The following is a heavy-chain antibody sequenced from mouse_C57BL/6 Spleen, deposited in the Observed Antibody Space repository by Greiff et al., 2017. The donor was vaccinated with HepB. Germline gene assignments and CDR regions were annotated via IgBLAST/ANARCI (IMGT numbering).Heavy chain of an antibody. CDR2: INSDGGST. J-gene: IGHJ1*03. Sequence: EVKVEESGGGLVQPGESLKLSCESNEYEFPSHDMSWVRKTPEKRLELVAAINSDGGSTYYPDTMERRFIISRDNTKKTLYLQMSSLRSEDTALYYCARLVYYGSPNWYFDVWGTGTTVTVSS. CDR1: EYEFPSHD. CDR3: ARLVYYGSPNWYFDV. D-gene: IGHD1-1*01. V-gene: IGHV5-2*03.